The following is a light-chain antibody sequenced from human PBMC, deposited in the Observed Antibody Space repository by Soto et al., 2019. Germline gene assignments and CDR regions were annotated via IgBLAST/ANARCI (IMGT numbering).Light chain of an antibody. CDR2: AVS. V-gene: IGLV2-11*01. J-gene: IGLJ1*01. Sequence: ALTQPRSVPGSPGQSVTISCTGTSSDVGGYNYVSWYQQHPGKAPKLTIYAVSERPSGVPDRFSGSKSGNTASLTISGLQAEDEADYYCCSYAGNYTDVFGTGTKVTVL. CDR1: SSDVGGYNY. CDR3: CSYAGNYTDV.